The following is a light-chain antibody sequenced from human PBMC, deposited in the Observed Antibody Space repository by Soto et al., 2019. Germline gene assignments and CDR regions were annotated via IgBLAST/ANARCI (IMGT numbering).Light chain of an antibody. Sequence: DIQMTQSPSTLSASVGDRVTITCRASQSINIWMAWYQQKPGRAPKLLIYMASTLEKGVPSRFSGSGSGTEFTLTISCLQPDDVATYYCQQYNSYSQFTFGPGTKVDIK. V-gene: IGKV1-5*03. J-gene: IGKJ3*01. CDR1: QSINIW. CDR3: QQYNSYSQFT. CDR2: MAS.